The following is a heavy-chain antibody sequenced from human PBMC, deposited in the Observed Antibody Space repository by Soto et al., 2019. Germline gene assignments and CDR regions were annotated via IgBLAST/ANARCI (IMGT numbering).Heavy chain of an antibody. D-gene: IGHD3-16*01. V-gene: IGHV5-51*01. Sequence: GESLKISCKASGYSIKNYWIGWVRQMHGQGLEWMGIIFPDDSDTRYSPSFQGHVTISVDKSISTAYVQWSSLKASDSAIYYCFRGGVTSRTFDYWGQGTLVTVSS. CDR3: FRGGVTSRTFDY. J-gene: IGHJ4*02. CDR1: GYSIKNYW. CDR2: IFPDDSDT.